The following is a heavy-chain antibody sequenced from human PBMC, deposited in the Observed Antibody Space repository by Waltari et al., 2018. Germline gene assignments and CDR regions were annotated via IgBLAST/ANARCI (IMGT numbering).Heavy chain of an antibody. CDR2: INQDGSEK. V-gene: IGHV3-7*01. CDR1: GFTFTSNW. Sequence: EEQLVESGGGLVQPGGSLRLSCAASGFTFTSNWMAWVRQAPGKGRGWVANINQDGSEKRYVDSVKGRFTISRDNARKSLYLQLNSLRAEDTALYYCARDYYYYMDVWGQGTTVTVSS. CDR3: ARDYYYYMDV. J-gene: IGHJ6*03.